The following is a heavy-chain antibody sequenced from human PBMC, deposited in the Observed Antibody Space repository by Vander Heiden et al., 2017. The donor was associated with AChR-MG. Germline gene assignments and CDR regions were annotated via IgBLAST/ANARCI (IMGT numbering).Heavy chain of an antibody. CDR1: GFSLSTSGMC. CDR2: IDWDDDK. CDR3: ARIQPGYSSGWYEFDP. V-gene: IGHV2-70*01. D-gene: IGHD6-19*01. Sequence: QVTLRESGPALVKPTQTLTLTCTFSGFSLSTSGMCVSWIRQPPGKALEWLALIDWDDDKYYSTSLKTRLTISKDTSKNQVVLTMTNMDPVDTATYYCARIQPGYSSGWYEFDPWGQGTLVTVSS. J-gene: IGHJ5*02.